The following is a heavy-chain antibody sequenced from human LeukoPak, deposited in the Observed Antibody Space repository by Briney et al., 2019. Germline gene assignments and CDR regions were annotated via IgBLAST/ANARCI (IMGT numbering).Heavy chain of an antibody. Sequence: SETLSLTCAVYGGSFSGYYWSWIRQPPGKGLEWIGEINHSGSTNYNPSLKSRVTISVDTSKNQFSLKLSSVTAADTAVYYCARVIGRYGSRAYYYGMDVWGQGTTVTVSS. J-gene: IGHJ6*02. CDR2: INHSGST. CDR3: ARVIGRYGSRAYYYGMDV. D-gene: IGHD1-26*01. CDR1: GGSFSGYY. V-gene: IGHV4-34*01.